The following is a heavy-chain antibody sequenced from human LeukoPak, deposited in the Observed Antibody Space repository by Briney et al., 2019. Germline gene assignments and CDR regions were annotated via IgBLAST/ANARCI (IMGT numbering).Heavy chain of an antibody. CDR1: GFTFSSYG. V-gene: IGHV3-33*01. Sequence: HPGGSLRLSCAASGFTFSSYGMHWVRQAPGKGLERVAVIWYDGSNKYYADSVKGRFTISRDNSKNTLYLQMNSLRAEDTAVYYCARDSFYYDILTGYYKLTYYFDYWGQGTLVTVSS. CDR2: IWYDGSNK. J-gene: IGHJ4*02. CDR3: ARDSFYYDILTGYYKLTYYFDY. D-gene: IGHD3-9*01.